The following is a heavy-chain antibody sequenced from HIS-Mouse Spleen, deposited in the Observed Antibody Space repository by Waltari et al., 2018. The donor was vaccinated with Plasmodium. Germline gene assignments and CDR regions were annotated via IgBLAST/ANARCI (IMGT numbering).Heavy chain of an antibody. CDR1: AFTFSSYW. CDR3: ASSWYWYFDL. Sequence: EVQLVESGGGLVQPGGSLSLSCAASAFTFSSYWMSWVRQAPGKGLELVANIKQDGSEKYYVDSVKGRFTISRDNAKNSLYLQMNSLRAEDTAVYYCASSWYWYFDLWGRGTLVTVSS. CDR2: IKQDGSEK. J-gene: IGHJ2*01. D-gene: IGHD6-13*01. V-gene: IGHV3-7*01.